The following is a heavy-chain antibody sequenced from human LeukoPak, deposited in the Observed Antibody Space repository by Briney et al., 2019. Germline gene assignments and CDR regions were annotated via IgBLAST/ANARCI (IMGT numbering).Heavy chain of an antibody. J-gene: IGHJ6*03. Sequence: GESLKISCKGSGYSFTSYWIGWVRQMHGKGLEWMGIIYPGDSDTRYSPSFQGQVTISADKSISTAYLQWSSLKASDTAMYYCARRVDIVATITGATNYYYMDVWGKGTTVTVYS. D-gene: IGHD5-12*01. CDR2: IYPGDSDT. CDR1: GYSFTSYW. CDR3: ARRVDIVATITGATNYYYMDV. V-gene: IGHV5-51*01.